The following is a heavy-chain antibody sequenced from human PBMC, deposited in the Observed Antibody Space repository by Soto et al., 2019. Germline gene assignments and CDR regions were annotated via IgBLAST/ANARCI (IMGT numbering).Heavy chain of an antibody. CDR2: IIPIFGTA. CDR3: ARDDKGSSSPGDY. J-gene: IGHJ4*02. V-gene: IGHV1-69*13. D-gene: IGHD6-6*01. Sequence: GASVKVSCKASGGTFSSYAISWVRQAPGQGLEWMGGIIPIFGTANYAQKFQGRVTITADESTSTAYMELSSLRSEDTAVYYCARDDKGSSSPGDYWGQGTLVTVSS. CDR1: GGTFSSYA.